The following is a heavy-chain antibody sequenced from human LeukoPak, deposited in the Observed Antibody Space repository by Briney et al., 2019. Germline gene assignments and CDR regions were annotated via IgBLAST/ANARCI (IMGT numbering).Heavy chain of an antibody. D-gene: IGHD3-22*01. CDR3: ASRITMIVVVEGAFDI. Sequence: GASVKVSCKASGYTFTSYAMHWVRQAPGQRLEWMGWINAGNGNTKYSQKFQGRVTITRDTSASTAYMELSSLRSEDTAVYYCASRITMIVVVEGAFDIWGQGTMVTVSS. J-gene: IGHJ3*02. V-gene: IGHV1-3*01. CDR2: INAGNGNT. CDR1: GYTFTSYA.